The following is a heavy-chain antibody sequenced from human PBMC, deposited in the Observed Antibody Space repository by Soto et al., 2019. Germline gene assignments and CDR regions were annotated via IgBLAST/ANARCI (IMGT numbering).Heavy chain of an antibody. CDR3: AKLSCTSSTCYFPGWFDP. V-gene: IGHV4-31*03. D-gene: IGHD2-2*01. CDR2: VYYSGSS. Sequence: QVQLQESGPGLVKPSETLSLTCTVSGDSISGGASFWSWIRQPPGKGLEWIANVYYSGSSYYNPSLKSRLTISVDTTKNQFSLQLKSMTAAATAVYYCAKLSCTSSTCYFPGWFDPWGQGTLVTVSS. J-gene: IGHJ5*02. CDR1: GDSISGGASF.